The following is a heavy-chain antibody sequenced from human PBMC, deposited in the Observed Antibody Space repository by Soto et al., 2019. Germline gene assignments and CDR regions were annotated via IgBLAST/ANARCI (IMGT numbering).Heavy chain of an antibody. D-gene: IGHD1-26*01. J-gene: IGHJ6*02. CDR1: GFTFSNYD. CDR3: VKDQATGDYYGMDV. CDR2: VSRSGRST. Sequence: LRLSCAASGFTFSNYDMAWVRQAPGKGLEWVSAVSRSGRSTYYTDSVKGRFTISRDNSKNTLSLQMNSLRAEDTAVYYCVKDQATGDYYGMDVWGQGTTVTVSS. V-gene: IGHV3-23*01.